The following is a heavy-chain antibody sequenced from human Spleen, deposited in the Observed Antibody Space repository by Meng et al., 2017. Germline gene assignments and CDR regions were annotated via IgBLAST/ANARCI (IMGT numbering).Heavy chain of an antibody. CDR2: MNPNSGNT. Sequence: QVQLVQSGAEVKKPGSSVKVSCKASGGTFSTYGFNWVRQATGQGLEWMGWMNPNSGNTGYAQKFQGRVTMTRNTSISTAYMELSSLRSEDTAVYYCARGSVAGTGYWGQGTLVTVSS. CDR1: GGTFSTYG. CDR3: ARGSVAGTGY. J-gene: IGHJ4*02. V-gene: IGHV1-8*02. D-gene: IGHD6-19*01.